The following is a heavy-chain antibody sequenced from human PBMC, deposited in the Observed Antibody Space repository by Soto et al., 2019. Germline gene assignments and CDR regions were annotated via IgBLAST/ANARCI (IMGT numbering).Heavy chain of an antibody. CDR2: IRSKAYGGTT. CDR1: GFTFGDYA. D-gene: IGHD3-22*01. J-gene: IGHJ6*02. CDR3: TRTYYYDSSGYYRPDYYYYGMDV. Sequence: GGSLRLSCTASGFTFGDYAMSWFRQAPGKGLEWVGFIRSKAYGGTTEYAASVKGRFTISRDDSKSIAYLQMNSLKTEDTAVYYCTRTYYYDSSGYYRPDYYYYGMDVWGQGTTVTVSS. V-gene: IGHV3-49*03.